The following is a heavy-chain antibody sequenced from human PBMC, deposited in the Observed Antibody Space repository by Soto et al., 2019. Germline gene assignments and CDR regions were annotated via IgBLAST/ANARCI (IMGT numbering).Heavy chain of an antibody. CDR1: GFTFGDYA. Sequence: GGSLRLSCTASGFTFGDYAMSWFRQAPGKGLEWVGFIRSKAYGGTTEYAASVKGRFTISRDDSKSIAYLQMNSLKTEDTAVYYCTRESYDFWSGYPPYYFDYWGQGTLVTVSS. CDR2: IRSKAYGGTT. D-gene: IGHD3-3*01. J-gene: IGHJ4*02. V-gene: IGHV3-49*03. CDR3: TRESYDFWSGYPPYYFDY.